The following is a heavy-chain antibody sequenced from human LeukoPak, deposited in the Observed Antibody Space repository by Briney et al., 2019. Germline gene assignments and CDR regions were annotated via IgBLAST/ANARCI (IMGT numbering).Heavy chain of an antibody. V-gene: IGHV4-34*01. CDR1: GGSFSDFY. D-gene: IGHD3-9*01. CDR3: ASRHYDILTGYPSLLFDF. Sequence: SETLSLTCAVYGGSFSDFYWNWIRQPPGRGLEWIGEINHNGSTNYNPSLKSRVTISVDTSKNQFSLKLSSVTAADTAVYYCASRHYDILTGYPSLLFDFWGQGGLVTVSS. J-gene: IGHJ4*02. CDR2: INHNGST.